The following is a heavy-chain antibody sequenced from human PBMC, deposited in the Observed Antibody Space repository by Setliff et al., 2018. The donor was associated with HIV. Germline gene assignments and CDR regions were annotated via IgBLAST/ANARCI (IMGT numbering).Heavy chain of an antibody. Sequence: ASVKVSCKASGYTFTGYHMHWVRQAPGQGLEWMGWINPNSGGTNYAQKLQGRVTMTTDTSTSTAYMELSSLTSEDTAVYYCARDVYFTFSGEVIRHYLDVWGKGTTVTVSS. D-gene: IGHD3-3*01. V-gene: IGHV1-2*02. CDR3: ARDVYFTFSGEVIRHYLDV. CDR1: GYTFTGYH. CDR2: INPNSGGT. J-gene: IGHJ6*03.